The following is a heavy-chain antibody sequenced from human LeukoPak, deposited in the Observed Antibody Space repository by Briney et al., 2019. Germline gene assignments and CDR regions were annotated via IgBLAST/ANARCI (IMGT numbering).Heavy chain of an antibody. Sequence: GASVKVSCKASGGTFNSYAISWVRQAPGQGLEWMGGIIPIFGTANYAQKFQGRVTITADESTSTAYMELSSLRSEDTAVYYCASRGVWGSYRPSYYYYYMDVWGKGTTVTISS. J-gene: IGHJ6*03. D-gene: IGHD3-16*02. CDR2: IIPIFGTA. CDR1: GGTFNSYA. CDR3: ASRGVWGSYRPSYYYYYMDV. V-gene: IGHV1-69*13.